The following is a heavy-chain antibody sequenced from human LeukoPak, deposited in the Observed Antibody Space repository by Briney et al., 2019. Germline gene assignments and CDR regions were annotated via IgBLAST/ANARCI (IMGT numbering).Heavy chain of an antibody. CDR1: GYSFTSYW. V-gene: IGHV5-51*01. CDR3: ARLPFLGRPHSYYYMDV. D-gene: IGHD3-10*01. Sequence: PGESLKISCKGSGYSFTSYWIGWVRQMPGKGLEWMGIIYPGDSDTRYSPSFQGQVTISAAKSISTAYLQWSSLKASDTAMYYCARLPFLGRPHSYYYMDVWGKGTTVTVSS. CDR2: IYPGDSDT. J-gene: IGHJ6*03.